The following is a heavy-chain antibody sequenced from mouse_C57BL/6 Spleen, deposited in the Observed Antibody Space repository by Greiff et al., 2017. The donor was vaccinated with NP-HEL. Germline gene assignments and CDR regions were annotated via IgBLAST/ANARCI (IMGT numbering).Heavy chain of an antibody. CDR1: GFNIKDDY. CDR2: IDPENGDT. D-gene: IGHD1-1*01. CDR3: TTCYYGSNWFAY. J-gene: IGHJ3*01. Sequence: EVKLVESGAELVRPGASVKLSCTASGFNIKDDYMHWVKQRPEQGLEWIGWIDPENGDTEYASKFQGKATITADTSSNTAYLQLSSLTSEDTAVYYCTTCYYGSNWFAYWGQGTLVTVSA. V-gene: IGHV14-4*01.